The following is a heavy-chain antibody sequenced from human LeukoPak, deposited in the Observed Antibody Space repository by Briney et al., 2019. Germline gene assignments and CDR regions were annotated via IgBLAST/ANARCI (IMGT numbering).Heavy chain of an antibody. CDR3: AGGVGDFWSGYQYASLDY. Sequence: GGSLRLSCAASGFTFSSYAMSWVRQAPGKGLEWVSYISSSGSTIYYADSVKGRFTISRDNAKNSLYLQMNSLRAEDTAVYYCAGGVGDFWSGYQYASLDYWGQGTLVTVSS. CDR1: GFTFSSYA. D-gene: IGHD3-3*01. V-gene: IGHV3-48*04. J-gene: IGHJ4*02. CDR2: ISSSGSTI.